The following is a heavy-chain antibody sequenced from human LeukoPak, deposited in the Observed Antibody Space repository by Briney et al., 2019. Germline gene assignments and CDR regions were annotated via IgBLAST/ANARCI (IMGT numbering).Heavy chain of an antibody. J-gene: IGHJ3*02. D-gene: IGHD3-10*01. CDR2: IYPGDSET. V-gene: IGHV5-51*01. CDR1: GYTFTSLW. CDR3: ARHRLRDRTSYSPGALDN. Sequence: GESLKISCKGSGYTFTSLWIGWVRQVPGKGLELMGIIYPGDSETRYSPSFQGQVTISADKSITTAYLQWNSLKASDTAMYYCARHRLRDRTSYSPGALDNWGQGTMVTVSS.